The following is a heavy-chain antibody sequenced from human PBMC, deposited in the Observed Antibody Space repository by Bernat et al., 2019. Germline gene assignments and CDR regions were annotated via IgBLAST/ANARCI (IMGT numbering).Heavy chain of an antibody. D-gene: IGHD4-17*01. CDR1: GFSFSSYW. CDR3: ARGGTKMTTGATVI. CDR2: IKQDGSEK. Sequence: EVQLVESGGGLVQPGGSLRLSCAASGFSFSSYWMSWVRQAPGKGLEWVANIKQDGSEKYYVDSVKGRFTISRDNAKNSLYLQMNSLRAEDTAVYYCARGGTKMTTGATVIWGQGTMVTVSS. J-gene: IGHJ3*02. V-gene: IGHV3-7*03.